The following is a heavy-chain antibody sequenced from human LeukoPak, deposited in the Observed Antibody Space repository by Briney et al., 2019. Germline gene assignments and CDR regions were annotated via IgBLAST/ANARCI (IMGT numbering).Heavy chain of an antibody. CDR1: GFTFSSYA. J-gene: IGHJ3*02. Sequence: QAGGSLRLSCAASGFTFSSYAMSWVRQAPGKGLEWVSAISGSGGSTYYADSVKGRFTISRDNAKNSLYLQMNSLRAEDTAVYYCASTPLRDDAFDIWGQGTMVTVSS. CDR2: ISGSGGST. CDR3: ASTPLRDDAFDI. V-gene: IGHV3-23*01.